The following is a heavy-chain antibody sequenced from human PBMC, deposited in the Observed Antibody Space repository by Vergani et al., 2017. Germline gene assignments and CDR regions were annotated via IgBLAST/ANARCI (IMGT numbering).Heavy chain of an antibody. Sequence: QVQLVESGGGVVQPGGSLSLSCAASGFTFNSYGMHWVRQAPGKGLELCVAIRSDESRRDYGDSMEGPFTISRDNYKNTLYLQMKSLRPEDTAVYYCAKEVGGYFSGGTCYPEYWGQGTLVIVSS. CDR3: AKEVGGYFSGGTCYPEY. D-gene: IGHD2-15*01. J-gene: IGHJ4*02. V-gene: IGHV3-30*02. CDR2: IRSDESRR. CDR1: GFTFNSYG.